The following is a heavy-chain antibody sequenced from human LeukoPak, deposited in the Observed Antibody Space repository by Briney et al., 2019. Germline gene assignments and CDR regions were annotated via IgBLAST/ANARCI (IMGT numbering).Heavy chain of an antibody. Sequence: ASVKLSCKASGYTFTSYDINWVRHGTGQGLGWMGWMNINSGNRGYAQKFQGRVSMTRNTSISTAYMELSSLRSEDTAVYYCARLSYGSGTLYYYYYGMDVWGQGTTVTVSS. CDR1: GYTFTSYD. D-gene: IGHD3-10*01. CDR3: ARLSYGSGTLYYYYYGMDV. CDR2: MNINSGNR. J-gene: IGHJ6*02. V-gene: IGHV1-8*01.